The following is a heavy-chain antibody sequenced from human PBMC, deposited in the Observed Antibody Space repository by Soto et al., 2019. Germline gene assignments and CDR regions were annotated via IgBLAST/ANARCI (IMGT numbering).Heavy chain of an antibody. CDR2: IDPSGSYT. D-gene: IGHD3-22*01. Sequence: PGGSLKISCKASGYGFTTYWISWVRQMPGKGLEWMGRIDPSGSYTNYSPSFQGHVSMSVDKYISTAYLQWSSLRAPDTAMYYCARQIYDSDTGPNFQYYFDSWGQGTPVTVSS. CDR1: GYGFTTYW. V-gene: IGHV5-10-1*01. J-gene: IGHJ4*02. CDR3: ARQIYDSDTGPNFQYYFDS.